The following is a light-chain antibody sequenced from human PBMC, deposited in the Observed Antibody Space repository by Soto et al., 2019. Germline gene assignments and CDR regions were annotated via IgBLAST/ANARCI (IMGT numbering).Light chain of an antibody. J-gene: IGKJ2*01. CDR1: QGISSW. V-gene: IGKV1-12*01. CDR3: EQAAILLRR. CDR2: AAS. Sequence: MTQSPPYVSASVGARVTITCRASQGISSWLPWYQQKPGKAPKLLIYAASSLQSGVPSRFSGSGAGTDFTLTICCLQPEDGVRYRCEQAAILLRRFGEGSKLDIK.